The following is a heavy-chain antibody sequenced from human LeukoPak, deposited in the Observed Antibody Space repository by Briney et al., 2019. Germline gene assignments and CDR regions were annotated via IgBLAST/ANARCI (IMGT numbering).Heavy chain of an antibody. CDR2: IYYSGST. J-gene: IGHJ5*02. Sequence: PSETLSLTCAVSGGSISPYYWSWIRQLPGKGLEWTGYIYYSGSTNYNPSLKSRVTISLDTSANQISLTLRSVTTADTAVYYCAREVGDADSDNWFDPWGQGTLVTVSS. D-gene: IGHD2-21*02. CDR3: AREVGDADSDNWFDP. CDR1: GGSISPYY. V-gene: IGHV4-59*01.